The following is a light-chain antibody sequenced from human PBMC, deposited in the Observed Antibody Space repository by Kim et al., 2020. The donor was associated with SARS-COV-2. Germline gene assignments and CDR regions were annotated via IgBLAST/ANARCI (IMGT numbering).Light chain of an antibody. Sequence: DIVMTQSPLSLPVTPGEPASISCRSSQSLLHSNGYNYLDWYLQKPGQSPQLLIYLGSNRASGVPDRFSGSGSGTDFTLKISRVEAEDVGVYYCMQRLQTPYTFGQGTKLEI. J-gene: IGKJ2*01. CDR2: LGS. V-gene: IGKV2-28*01. CDR1: QSLLHSNGYNY. CDR3: MQRLQTPYT.